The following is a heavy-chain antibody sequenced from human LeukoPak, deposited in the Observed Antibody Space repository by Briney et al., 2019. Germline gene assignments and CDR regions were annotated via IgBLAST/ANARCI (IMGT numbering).Heavy chain of an antibody. CDR2: FDPEDGET. D-gene: IGHD3-22*01. CDR3: ASAGYYDSSGYYGLRY. CDR1: GYTLTELS. V-gene: IGHV1-24*01. Sequence: ASVKVSCKVSGYTLTELSMHWVRQAPGKGLEWMGGFDPEDGETIYAQKFQGRVTMTEDTSTDTAYMELSSLRSEDTAVYYCASAGYYDSSGYYGLRYWGQGTLVTVSS. J-gene: IGHJ4*02.